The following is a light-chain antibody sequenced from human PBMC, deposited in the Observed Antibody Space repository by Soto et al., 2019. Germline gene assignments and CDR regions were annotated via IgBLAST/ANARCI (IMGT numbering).Light chain of an antibody. CDR1: SRDIGTSNL. Sequence: QSALTQPASVSGSPGQSITISCTGTSRDIGTSNLVSWYQQFPGKAPKLIIYEVTKRPSGVSNRFSGSKSGNTASLTISGLQPEDEADYYYYSYTGISTSLFVFGTGTQLTVL. CDR2: EVT. CDR3: YSYTGISTSLFV. J-gene: IGLJ7*01. V-gene: IGLV2-23*02.